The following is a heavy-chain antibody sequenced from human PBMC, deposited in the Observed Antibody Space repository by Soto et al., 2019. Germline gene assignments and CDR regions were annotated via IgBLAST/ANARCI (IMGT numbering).Heavy chain of an antibody. V-gene: IGHV3-23*01. CDR3: AKAYFVWSSEQPYYFDY. CDR1: GFTFSNYA. Sequence: EVQLLDSGGGLVQPGGSLRLSCAASGFTFSNYAMTWVRQGPGKGLAWVSGISGSGGRSYYADSVKGRFTNSRDNSKSTLYLQMNSLRAEDTAVYYCAKAYFVWSSEQPYYFDYWRQGTLVTVSS. CDR2: ISGSGGRS. J-gene: IGHJ4*02. D-gene: IGHD3-16*01.